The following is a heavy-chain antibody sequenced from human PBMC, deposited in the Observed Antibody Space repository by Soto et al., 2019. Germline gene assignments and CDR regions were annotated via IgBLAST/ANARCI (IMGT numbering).Heavy chain of an antibody. V-gene: IGHV4-34*01. J-gene: IGHJ4*02. Sequence: SETLSLTCAVYGGSFSGYYWSWIRQPPGKGLEWIGEINHSGSTNYNPSLKSRVTISVDTSKNQFSLKLSSVTAADTAVYYCARGGKLGRTIFGVVTLYFDYWGQGTLVTVSS. CDR1: GGSFSGYY. CDR3: ARGGKLGRTIFGVVTLYFDY. D-gene: IGHD3-3*01. CDR2: INHSGST.